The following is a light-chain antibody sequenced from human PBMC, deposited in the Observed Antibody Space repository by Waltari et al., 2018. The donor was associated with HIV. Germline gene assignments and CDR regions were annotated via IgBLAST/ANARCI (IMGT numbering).Light chain of an antibody. CDR3: SSSDDSLRQYV. J-gene: IGLJ6*01. CDR1: NSHNRHNS. CDR2: RKD. V-gene: IGLV1-47*01. Sequence: QSVLTHPPSASVTPGHTVTISCSDSNSHNRHNSVYWYQQFSDTPPTLRIFRKDQRPSGGPDRFAGSKSATPASLAVSGLRSEDEADYFCSSSDDSLRQYVCGGGTRLTV.